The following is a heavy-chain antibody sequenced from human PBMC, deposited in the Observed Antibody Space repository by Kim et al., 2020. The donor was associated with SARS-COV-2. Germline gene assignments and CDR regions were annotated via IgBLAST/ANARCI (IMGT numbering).Heavy chain of an antibody. CDR2: GST. CDR3: ARSSYAFDI. J-gene: IGHJ3*02. Sequence: GSTNSNPSLESRVTISVDTSKNPFSLKLSSVTAADTAVYYCARSSYAFDIWGQGTMVTVSS. V-gene: IGHV4-34*01.